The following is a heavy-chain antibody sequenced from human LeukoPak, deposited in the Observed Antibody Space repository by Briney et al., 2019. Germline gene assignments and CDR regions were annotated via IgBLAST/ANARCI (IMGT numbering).Heavy chain of an antibody. CDR3: ASLPMAGTSLPGY. D-gene: IGHD6-19*01. J-gene: IGHJ4*02. V-gene: IGHV3-11*06. CDR2: ISSSGSYT. Sequence: KTGGSLRLSCAASGFTFSDYYMTWIRQAPGKGLEWVSYISSSGSYTDYVESVKGRFTISRDNAKNSLYLQMNSLRAEDTAVYYCASLPMAGTSLPGYWGQGTLVTVSS. CDR1: GFTFSDYY.